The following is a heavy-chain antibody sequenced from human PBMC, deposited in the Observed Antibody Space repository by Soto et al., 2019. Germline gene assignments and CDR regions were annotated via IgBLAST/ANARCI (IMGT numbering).Heavy chain of an antibody. CDR3: AIQLGSGSDYRYYFDY. CDR2: MYYGGNT. V-gene: IGHV4-59*08. CDR1: GGSVSTYY. D-gene: IGHD3-10*01. Sequence: SETLSLTCTVSGGSVSTYYWNWIRQSPGKGLEWIGHMYYGGNTNYNPSLNSRVTISIDTSKNQFSLKLSSVTAADTAVYYCAIQLGSGSDYRYYFDYWGQGALVTVSS. J-gene: IGHJ4*02.